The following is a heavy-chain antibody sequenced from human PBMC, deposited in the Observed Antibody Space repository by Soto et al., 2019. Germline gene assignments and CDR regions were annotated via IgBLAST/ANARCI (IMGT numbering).Heavy chain of an antibody. V-gene: IGHV3-53*01. CDR3: AREAPSRDYFDY. CDR2: IYSGGST. J-gene: IGHJ4*02. Sequence: PGGSLRLSCAASGFTVSSNYMSWARQAPGRGLEWVSVIYSGGSTYYADSVKGRFTISRDNSKNTLYLQMNSLRAEDTAVYYCAREAPSRDYFDYWGQGTLVTVSS. CDR1: GFTVSSNY.